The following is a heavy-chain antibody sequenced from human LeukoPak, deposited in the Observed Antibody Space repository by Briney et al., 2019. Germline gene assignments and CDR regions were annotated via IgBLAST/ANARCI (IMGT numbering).Heavy chain of an antibody. CDR1: GFTFSSCS. CDR3: ARDLAVAGHFDY. V-gene: IGHV3-21*01. J-gene: IGHJ4*02. Sequence: GGSLRLSCAASGFTFSSCSMNWVRQAPGKGLEWVSSISSSSSYIYYADSVKGRFTISRDNAKNSLYLQMNSLRAEDTAVYYCARDLAVAGHFDYWGQGTLVTVSS. CDR2: ISSSSSYI. D-gene: IGHD6-19*01.